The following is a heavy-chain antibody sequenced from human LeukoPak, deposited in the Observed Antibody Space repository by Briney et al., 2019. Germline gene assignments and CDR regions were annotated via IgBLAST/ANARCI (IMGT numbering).Heavy chain of an antibody. Sequence: GRPLRLSCAASGFTFSSYGMHWVRQAPGKGLEWVAVISYDGSNKYSADSVKGRFTISRDNSKNTLYLQMNSLRAEDTAVYYCASTSGWYEPIDYWGQGTLVTVFS. CDR1: GFTFSSYG. CDR2: ISYDGSNK. V-gene: IGHV3-33*01. J-gene: IGHJ4*02. D-gene: IGHD6-19*01. CDR3: ASTSGWYEPIDY.